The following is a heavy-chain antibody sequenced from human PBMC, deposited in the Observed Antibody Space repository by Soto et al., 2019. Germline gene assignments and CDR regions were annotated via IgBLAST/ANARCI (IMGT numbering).Heavy chain of an antibody. D-gene: IGHD2-2*01. CDR1: GGTFSSYA. V-gene: IGHV1-69*06. Sequence: SVKVSCKASGGTFSSYAISWVRQAPGQGLEWMGGIIPIFGTANYAQKFQGRVTITADKSTSTAYMELSSLRSEDTAVYYCARSGVGNCSSTSCSIPSQLSIWFDPWGQGTLVTVSS. CDR2: IIPIFGTA. J-gene: IGHJ5*02. CDR3: ARSGVGNCSSTSCSIPSQLSIWFDP.